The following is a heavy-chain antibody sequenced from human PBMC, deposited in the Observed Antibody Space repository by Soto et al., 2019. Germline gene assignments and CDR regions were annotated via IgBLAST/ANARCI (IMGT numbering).Heavy chain of an antibody. CDR1: GFSFSSYY. CDR3: ARVYYYDRSAIFGY. V-gene: IGHV3-72*01. Sequence: QLVESGGGLVQPGGSLRLSCAASGFSFSSYYMDWVRQAPGKGPEWVARVKHSPKNYGTEYAASVRGRFTISRDDSQSSLFLQMNSLRDDDTAVYYCARVYYYDRSAIFGYWGQGTLVTVSS. CDR2: VKHSPKNYGT. D-gene: IGHD3-22*01. J-gene: IGHJ4*02.